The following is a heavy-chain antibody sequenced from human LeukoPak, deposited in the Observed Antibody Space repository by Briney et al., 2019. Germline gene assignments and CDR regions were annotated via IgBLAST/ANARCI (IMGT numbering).Heavy chain of an antibody. J-gene: IGHJ4*02. Sequence: KPSETLSLTCTVSGFSISSGYYWGWIRRPPGKKLEWIGSISHSGRTYYNPSLKSRVIISLDTSKNQFSLKLSSGTAADTAVYYCAREGDVVGATIASWGPGTLVTVSS. CDR3: AREGDVVGATIAS. CDR1: GFSISSGYY. V-gene: IGHV4-38-2*02. CDR2: ISHSGRT. D-gene: IGHD1-26*01.